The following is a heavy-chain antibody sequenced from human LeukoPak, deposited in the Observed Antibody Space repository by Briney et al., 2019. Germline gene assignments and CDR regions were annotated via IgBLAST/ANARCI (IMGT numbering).Heavy chain of an antibody. J-gene: IGHJ6*02. CDR3: ARNQQLGGHSYYYYGMDV. CDR1: GFTFSSYS. V-gene: IGHV3-21*04. CDR2: ISSSSSYI. D-gene: IGHD3-16*01. Sequence: GGSLRLSCAASGFTFSSYSMNWVRQAPGKGLEWVSSISSSSSYIYYADSVKGRFTISRDNAKNSLYLQMNSLRADDTAIYYCARNQQLGGHSYYYYGMDVWGQGTTVTVSS.